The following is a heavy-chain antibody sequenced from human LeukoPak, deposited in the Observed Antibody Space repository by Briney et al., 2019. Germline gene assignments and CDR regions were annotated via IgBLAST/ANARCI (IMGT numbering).Heavy chain of an antibody. V-gene: IGHV5-51*01. D-gene: IGHD5-18*01. J-gene: IGHJ6*03. Sequence: GGSLRLSCAASGFTFSTYWMSWVRQAPGKGLEWMGIIYPGDSDTRYSPSFQGQVTISADKSISTAYLQWSSLKASDTAMYYCARHGRGYSYDPYYYYYMDVWGKGTTVTVSS. CDR1: GFTFSTYW. CDR3: ARHGRGYSYDPYYYYYMDV. CDR2: IYPGDSDT.